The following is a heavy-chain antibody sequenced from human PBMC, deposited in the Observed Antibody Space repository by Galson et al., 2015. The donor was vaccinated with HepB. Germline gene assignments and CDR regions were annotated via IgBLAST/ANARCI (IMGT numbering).Heavy chain of an antibody. CDR2: ISGSGGST. CDR1: GFTFSSYA. D-gene: IGHD2-15*01. J-gene: IGHJ6*02. V-gene: IGHV3-23*01. Sequence: SLRLSCAASGFTFSSYAMSWVRQAPGKGLEWVSAISGSGGSTYYADSVKGRLTISRDNSKNTLYLQMNSLRAEDTAEYYCAKECSGGSCYSGGASYYYGMDVWGQGTTVTVSS. CDR3: AKECSGGSCYSGGASYYYGMDV.